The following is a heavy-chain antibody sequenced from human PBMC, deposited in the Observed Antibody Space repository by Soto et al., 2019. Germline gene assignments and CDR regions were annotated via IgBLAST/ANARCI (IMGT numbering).Heavy chain of an antibody. J-gene: IGHJ6*03. CDR3: ASPTDYKNGVCYSHSEYDYMDV. D-gene: IGHD2-8*01. Sequence: ASVKVSCKASGGTFSSYAISWVRQAPGQGLEWMGGIIPIFGTANYAQKFQGRVTITADESTSTAYMELSSLRSENTAVYNCASPTDYKNGVCYSHSEYDYMDVWDKGTTVTVSS. V-gene: IGHV1-69*13. CDR2: IIPIFGTA. CDR1: GGTFSSYA.